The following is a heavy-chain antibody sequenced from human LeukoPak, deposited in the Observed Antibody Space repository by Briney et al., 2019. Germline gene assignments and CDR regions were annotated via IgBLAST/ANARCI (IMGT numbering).Heavy chain of an antibody. CDR3: ARMNYDRSHTYYYFDY. Sequence: ASVKVSCKASGYTFTSYGISWVRQAPGQGLEWMGWISAYNGNTNYAQKLQGRVTMTTDTSTSTAYMELRSLRSDDTAVYYCARMNYDRSHTYYYFDYWGQGTLVTVSS. CDR2: ISAYNGNT. J-gene: IGHJ4*02. CDR1: GYTFTSYG. D-gene: IGHD3-22*01. V-gene: IGHV1-18*01.